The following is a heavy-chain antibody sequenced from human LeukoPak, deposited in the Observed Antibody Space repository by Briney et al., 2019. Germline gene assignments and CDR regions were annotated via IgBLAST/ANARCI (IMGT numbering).Heavy chain of an antibody. D-gene: IGHD6-19*01. CDR3: ARPFSSRDAFDI. CDR2: IKQDGSEK. Sequence: PGGSLRLSCAATGFIFNSCWMSWVRQAPGKGLEWVANIKQDGSEKYYVDSVKGRFTISRDNAKNSLYLQMNSLRAEDTAVYYCARPFSSRDAFDIWGQGTMVTVSS. J-gene: IGHJ3*02. V-gene: IGHV3-7*01. CDR1: GFIFNSCW.